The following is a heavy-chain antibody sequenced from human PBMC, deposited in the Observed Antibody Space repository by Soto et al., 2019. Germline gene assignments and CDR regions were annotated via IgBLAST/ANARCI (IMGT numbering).Heavy chain of an antibody. Sequence: QLQLQESGPGLVKPSETLSLTCTASGGSISSSNYYWGWIRQPPGKGLEWIGSIYYRGSTYYNPSLKSRVTISVDTSKNQFSLELSSVTAADTAVYYGARLPYGSGSKYFDYWGQGTLVTVSS. D-gene: IGHD3-10*01. CDR2: IYYRGST. J-gene: IGHJ4*02. V-gene: IGHV4-39*01. CDR3: ARLPYGSGSKYFDY. CDR1: GGSISSSNYY.